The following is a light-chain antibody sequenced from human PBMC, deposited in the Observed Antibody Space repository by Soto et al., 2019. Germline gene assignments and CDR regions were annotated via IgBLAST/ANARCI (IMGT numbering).Light chain of an antibody. J-gene: IGKJ1*01. V-gene: IGKV1-5*03. CDR1: QTISSW. CDR3: QQYTSYSST. CDR2: KAS. Sequence: DIQMTHSPSTLSGSVGDRVTITCRASQTISSWLAWYQQKPGKAPKLLIYKASTLKSGVPSRFSGSGSGTEFTLTISSLQPDDFATYYCQQYTSYSSTFGQGTKVDIK.